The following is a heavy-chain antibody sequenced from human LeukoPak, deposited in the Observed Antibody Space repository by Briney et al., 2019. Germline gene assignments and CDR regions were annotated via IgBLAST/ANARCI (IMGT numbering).Heavy chain of an antibody. V-gene: IGHV3-20*04. J-gene: IGHJ4*02. CDR3: AREKQERTGSLDY. Sequence: PGGSLRLSCAASGFTFDDYGMSWVRQAPGKGLEWVSSINCNGGSTGYADSVKGRFTISRDNAKNSLFLLMNSLGAEDTALYSCAREKQERTGSLDYWGQGTLVTVSS. D-gene: IGHD1-1*01. CDR2: INCNGGST. CDR1: GFTFDDYG.